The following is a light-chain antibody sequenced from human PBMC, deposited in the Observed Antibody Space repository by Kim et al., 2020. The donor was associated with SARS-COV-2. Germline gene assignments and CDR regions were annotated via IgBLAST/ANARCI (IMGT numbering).Light chain of an antibody. CDR1: KLGDKY. CDR3: QAWDSSTAPV. Sequence: PGQTASITCSGDKLGDKYACWYQQKPGQSPVLVINQDSKRPSGIPERFSGSNSGNTATLTISGTQSMDEADYYCQAWDSSTAPVFGGGTKLTVL. J-gene: IGLJ3*02. CDR2: QDS. V-gene: IGLV3-1*01.